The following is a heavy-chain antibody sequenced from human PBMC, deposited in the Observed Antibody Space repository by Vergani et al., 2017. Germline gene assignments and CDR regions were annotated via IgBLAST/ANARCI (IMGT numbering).Heavy chain of an antibody. CDR3: ARSDSLLWFGESPPHFDY. CDR2: ISSSSSTI. D-gene: IGHD3-10*01. V-gene: IGHV3-48*01. CDR1: GFTFSSYS. Sequence: EVQLVEPGGGLVQPGGSLRLSCAASGFTFSSYSMNWVRQAPGKGLEWVSYISSSSSTIYYADSVKGRFTISRDNAKNSLYLQMNSLRAEETAVYYCARSDSLLWFGESPPHFDYWGQGTLVTVSS. J-gene: IGHJ4*02.